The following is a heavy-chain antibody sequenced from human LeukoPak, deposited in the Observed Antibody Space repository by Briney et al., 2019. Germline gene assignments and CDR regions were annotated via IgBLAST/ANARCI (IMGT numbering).Heavy chain of an antibody. V-gene: IGHV3-7*01. Sequence: PGGSLRLSCAASGFTFSSYWMSWVRQAPGKGLEWVANIKQDGSEKYYVDSVKGRFTISRDNARNSLFLQVNSLRVEDTAVYYCASQSYARFDPWGQGTLVTVSS. CDR3: ASQSYARFDP. CDR1: GFTFSSYW. J-gene: IGHJ5*02. CDR2: IKQDGSEK. D-gene: IGHD3-16*01.